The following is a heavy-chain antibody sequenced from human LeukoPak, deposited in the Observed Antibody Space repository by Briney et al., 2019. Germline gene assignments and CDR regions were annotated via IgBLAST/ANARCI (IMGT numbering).Heavy chain of an antibody. D-gene: IGHD3-3*01. V-gene: IGHV4-39*07. J-gene: IGHJ4*02. CDR2: ISYSGSI. CDR1: GGSISRSSYY. Sequence: PSETLSLTCTVSGGSISRSSYYWGWIRQPPGKGLEWIGSISYSGSIYYNPSLKSPVTISVDTSKNQFSLKLSSVTAADTAVYYCARVYDFWSGYYDYWGQGTLVTVSS. CDR3: ARVYDFWSGYYDY.